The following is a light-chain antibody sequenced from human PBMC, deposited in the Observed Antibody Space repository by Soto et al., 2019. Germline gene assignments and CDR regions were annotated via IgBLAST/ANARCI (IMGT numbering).Light chain of an antibody. J-gene: IGLJ1*01. CDR1: SSNIGAGYN. CDR2: DDN. V-gene: IGLV1-40*01. CDR3: QSYDTSLSGFYV. Sequence: QSVLTQPPSVSGAPGQRVSISCTGRSSNIGAGYNVHWYQQLPGTAPKLLIYDDNNRPSGVPDRFSGSKSGTSASLAITGLQAEDEADYYCQSYDTSLSGFYVFATGTKLTVL.